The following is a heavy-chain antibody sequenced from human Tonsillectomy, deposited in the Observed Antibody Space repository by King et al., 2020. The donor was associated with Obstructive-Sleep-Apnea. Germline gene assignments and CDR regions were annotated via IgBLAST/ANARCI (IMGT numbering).Heavy chain of an antibody. V-gene: IGHV4-30-4*01. CDR3: ARANVVVVAAPIDY. J-gene: IGHJ4*02. CDR2: IYFSGSA. D-gene: IGHD2-15*01. CDR1: GGSISSGDYY. Sequence: VQLQESGPGLVKPSQTLSLTCTVSGGSISSGDYYWSWIRQPPGMGLEWIGYIYFSGSAYYNPSLKGRVTISVDTSKNQFSLKLSSLTAADTAVYYCARANVVVVAAPIDYWGQGTLVTVSS.